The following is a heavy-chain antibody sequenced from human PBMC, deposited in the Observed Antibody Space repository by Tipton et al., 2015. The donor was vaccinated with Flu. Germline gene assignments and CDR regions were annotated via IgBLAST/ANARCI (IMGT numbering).Heavy chain of an antibody. J-gene: IGHJ4*02. CDR3: AKDSETAHLYYFDY. CDR2: ISGSGSST. CDR1: GFTLSNYA. V-gene: IGHV3-23*01. Sequence: GSLRLSCATSGFTLSNYAMSWVRQAPGRGLEWVSSISGSGSSTYYADSVEGRFTISRDNSKNTVYLQMNSLRAEDTAIYYCAKDSETAHLYYFDYWGQGTPVTVSS.